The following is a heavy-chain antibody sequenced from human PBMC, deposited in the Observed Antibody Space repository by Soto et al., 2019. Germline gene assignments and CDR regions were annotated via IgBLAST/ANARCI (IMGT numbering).Heavy chain of an antibody. CDR2: ISGSGGST. Sequence: GGSLRLSCAASGFTFSSYAMSWVRQAPGKGLEWVSAISGSGGSTYYADSVKGRFTISRDNSKNTLYLQMNSLRAEDTAVYYCAKGLDDYIWGSYRLYYFDYWGQGTLVTVSS. D-gene: IGHD3-16*02. CDR3: AKGLDDYIWGSYRLYYFDY. V-gene: IGHV3-23*01. CDR1: GFTFSSYA. J-gene: IGHJ4*02.